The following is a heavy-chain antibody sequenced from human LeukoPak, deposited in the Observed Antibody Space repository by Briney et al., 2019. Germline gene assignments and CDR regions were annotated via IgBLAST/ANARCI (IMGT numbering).Heavy chain of an antibody. CDR1: GGTFSSYA. CDR3: ARSNYYYYYMDV. Sequence: SVKVSCKASGGTFSSYAISWVRQAPGQGLEWMGGIIPIFGTANYAQKFQGRVTITADKSTSTAYMELSSLRSEDTAVYYCARSNYYYYYMDVWGKGTTVTVSS. J-gene: IGHJ6*03. CDR2: IIPIFGTA. V-gene: IGHV1-69*06.